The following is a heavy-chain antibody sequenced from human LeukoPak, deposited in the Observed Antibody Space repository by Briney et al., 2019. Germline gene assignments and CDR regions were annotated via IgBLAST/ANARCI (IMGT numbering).Heavy chain of an antibody. CDR3: ARELGSAFDI. CDR1: GGSISTYH. V-gene: IGHV4-59*01. J-gene: IGHJ3*02. D-gene: IGHD3-3*02. CDR2: FYYNGDT. Sequence: SETLSLTCTVSGGSISTYHWSWIRQPPGKGLEWIGYFYYNGDTNYSPSLKSRVVISADTSQNQLSLMVRSVTAADTALYYCARELGSAFDIWGQGIMVIVSS.